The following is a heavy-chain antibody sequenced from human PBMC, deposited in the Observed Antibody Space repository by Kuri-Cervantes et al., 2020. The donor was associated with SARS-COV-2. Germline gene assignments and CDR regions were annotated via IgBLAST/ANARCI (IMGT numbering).Heavy chain of an antibody. CDR3: ARATDGQYKNLSVYSFEI. V-gene: IGHV4-30-4*01. D-gene: IGHD5-24*01. CDR2: IYYSGST. Sequence: SCTVSGDSISSGDYYWGWIRQPPGKGLEWIGYIYYSGSTYYNPSLKSRVTISVDTSKNQFSLKLSSVTAADTAVYYCARATDGQYKNLSVYSFEIWGKGTTVTVSS. CDR1: GDSISSGDYY. J-gene: IGHJ3*02.